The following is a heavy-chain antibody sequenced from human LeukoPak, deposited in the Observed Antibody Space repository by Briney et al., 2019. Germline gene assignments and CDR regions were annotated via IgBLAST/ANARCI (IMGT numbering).Heavy chain of an antibody. CDR3: AKGDYYYDSSPFDY. V-gene: IGHV3-30*02. D-gene: IGHD3-22*01. J-gene: IGHJ4*02. CDR2: IWYDGSNK. CDR1: GFTFSSYG. Sequence: PGGSLRLSCAASGFTFSSYGMPWVRQAPGKGLEWVAVIWYDGSNKYYADSVKGRFTISRDNSKNTLYLQMNSLRAEDTAVYYCAKGDYYYDSSPFDYWGQGTLVTVSS.